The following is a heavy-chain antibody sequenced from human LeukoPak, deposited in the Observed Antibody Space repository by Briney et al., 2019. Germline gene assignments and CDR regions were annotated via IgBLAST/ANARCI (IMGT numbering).Heavy chain of an antibody. CDR3: ATSWGPDTSAFRWGRDGMDV. CDR2: ISKSGDHT. D-gene: IGHD3-16*01. J-gene: IGHJ6*02. CDR1: GLTFNNYA. V-gene: IGHV3-23*01. Sequence: GGSLRLSCAVSGLTFNNYAMSWVRQAPGKGLEWVSAISKSGDHTYYAASAKGRFTIYRDNSKNTQYLQMNSLRAEDTAVYYCATSWGPDTSAFRWGRDGMDVWGQGTTVTVSS.